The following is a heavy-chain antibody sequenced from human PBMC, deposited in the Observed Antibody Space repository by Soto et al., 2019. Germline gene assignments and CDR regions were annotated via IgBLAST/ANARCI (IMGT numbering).Heavy chain of an antibody. J-gene: IGHJ4*02. V-gene: IGHV4-59*08. CDR1: GGSINSYC. CDR2: IFDSGNA. CDR3: ARHRRTTVAKFYFDN. D-gene: IGHD4-4*01. Sequence: PSETLSLTCTVSGGSINSYCWSWIRQPPGKGLEWIAYIFDSGNANYNPSLKSRVTMSVDTSKNQFSLKLTSVTAADTAVYYCARHRRTTVAKFYFDNWGQGALVTVSS.